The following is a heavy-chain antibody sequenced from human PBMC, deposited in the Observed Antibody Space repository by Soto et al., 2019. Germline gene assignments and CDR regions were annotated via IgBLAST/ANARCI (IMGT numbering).Heavy chain of an antibody. CDR3: ARGNHRWLQLWYFDL. J-gene: IGHJ2*01. CDR1: GGTLRSYT. Sequence: QVQLVQSGAEVKKPGSSVTVSCKASGGTLRSYTISWVRQAPGQGLEWMGGIIPIFGTANYAQKFQGRVTITADESTSTAYMELSSLRSEDTAVYYCARGNHRWLQLWYFDLWGRGTLVTVSS. D-gene: IGHD5-12*01. CDR2: IIPIFGTA. V-gene: IGHV1-69*12.